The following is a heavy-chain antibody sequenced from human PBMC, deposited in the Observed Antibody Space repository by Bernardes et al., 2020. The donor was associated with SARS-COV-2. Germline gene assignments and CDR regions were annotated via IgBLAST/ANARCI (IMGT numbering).Heavy chain of an antibody. CDR2: ICYSGST. CDR3: ARGGYSSGWLPTPYNWFDP. V-gene: IGHV4-59*01. J-gene: IGHJ5*02. D-gene: IGHD6-19*01. Sequence: AEPLSLTCTVSGGSISSYYWSWLRQPPGKGLEWIGSICYSGSTNYNPSLKSRVTISVDTSKNQFSLKLSSVTAADTAVYYCARGGYSSGWLPTPYNWFDPWGQGTLVTVSS. CDR1: GGSISSYY.